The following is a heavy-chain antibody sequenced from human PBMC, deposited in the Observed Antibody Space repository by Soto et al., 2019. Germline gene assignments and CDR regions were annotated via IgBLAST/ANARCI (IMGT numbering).Heavy chain of an antibody. J-gene: IGHJ4*02. D-gene: IGHD6-13*01. CDR3: ARGYRQSVYSSSGVFDY. Sequence: QVQLQESGPGLVKPSQTLSLICTVSGGSINSGGYYWNWIRQHPGKGLEWIGYIVYSGSNYYNPFLRSRVTISADTSENQFSLNLSSVTAADTAVYFCARGYRQSVYSSSGVFDYWGQGTLVNVSS. V-gene: IGHV4-31*03. CDR2: IVYSGSN. CDR1: GGSINSGGYY.